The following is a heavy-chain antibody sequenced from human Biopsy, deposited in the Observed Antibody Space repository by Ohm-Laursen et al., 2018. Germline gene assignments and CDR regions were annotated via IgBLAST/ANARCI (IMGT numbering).Heavy chain of an antibody. Sequence: SVKVSCKPSGYTFTAYGISWVRQAPGQGLEWMGWISTYNDDTNIAQKFQGRVSMTTDTSTRTAYMELRSLRSGDTAIYFCARDPGYDFWSGSDPFDIWGQGTLVTVS. V-gene: IGHV1-18*04. J-gene: IGHJ3*02. CDR1: GYTFTAYG. D-gene: IGHD3-3*01. CDR3: ARDPGYDFWSGSDPFDI. CDR2: ISTYNDDT.